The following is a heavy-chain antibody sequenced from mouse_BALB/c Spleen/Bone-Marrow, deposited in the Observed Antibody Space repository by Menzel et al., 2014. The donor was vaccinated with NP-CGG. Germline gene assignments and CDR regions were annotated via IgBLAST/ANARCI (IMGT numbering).Heavy chain of an antibody. CDR2: IDPANGNT. Sequence: VQLKESGAELVKPGASVKLSCTASGFNIGDTYVHWVKQRPEQGLEWIRRIDPANGNTKYDPKFQGKATVTSDTSSNTAYLHLNSLTSEDTAVYYCAEGYDSWFAYWGQGTLVTVSA. CDR1: GFNIGDTY. J-gene: IGHJ3*01. V-gene: IGHV14-3*02. CDR3: AEGYDSWFAY. D-gene: IGHD2-2*01.